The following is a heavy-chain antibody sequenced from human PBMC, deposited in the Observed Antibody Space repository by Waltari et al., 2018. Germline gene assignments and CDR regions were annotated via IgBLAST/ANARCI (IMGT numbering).Heavy chain of an antibody. Sequence: QVQLVESGGGVVQPGRSLSLSCAASRFTFGRSAMNWVRTAPGKGLEWGAVKSYDGSNKYSADSVKGRFTISRDKSKNTLYLQMNSLRAEDTAVYYCAREAAAGPYYYYYGMDVWGQGTTVTVSS. J-gene: IGHJ6*02. CDR1: RFTFGRSA. CDR3: AREAAAGPYYYYYGMDV. V-gene: IGHV3-30*01. D-gene: IGHD6-13*01. CDR2: KSYDGSNK.